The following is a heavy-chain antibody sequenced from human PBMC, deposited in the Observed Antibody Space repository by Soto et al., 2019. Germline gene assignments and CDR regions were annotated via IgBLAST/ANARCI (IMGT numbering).Heavy chain of an antibody. Sequence: SETLSLSCIVSGESISSSSYYWGWIRQPPGKGLEWIGSIYYSGRTYYNPSFKSRVTISIDTSKNQLSLKLSSVTATDTAVYYCARQRTTVVTQAYFDHWGQGALVTVSS. CDR3: ARQRTTVVTQAYFDH. J-gene: IGHJ4*02. D-gene: IGHD2-21*02. CDR1: GESISSSSYY. V-gene: IGHV4-39*01. CDR2: IYYSGRT.